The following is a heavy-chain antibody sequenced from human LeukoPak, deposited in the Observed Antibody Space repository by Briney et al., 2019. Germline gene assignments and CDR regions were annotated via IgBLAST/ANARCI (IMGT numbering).Heavy chain of an antibody. CDR2: IYYSGST. CDR3: ARRVVVVPAAMDWFDP. V-gene: IGHV4-39*01. D-gene: IGHD2-2*01. J-gene: IGHJ5*02. CDR1: GGSISSSSYY. Sequence: SETLSLTCTVSGGSISSSSYYWGWIRQPPGKGLEWIGSIYYSGSTYYSPSLKSRVTISVDTSKNQFSLKLSSVTAADTAVYYCARRVVVVPAAMDWFDPWGQGTLVTVSS.